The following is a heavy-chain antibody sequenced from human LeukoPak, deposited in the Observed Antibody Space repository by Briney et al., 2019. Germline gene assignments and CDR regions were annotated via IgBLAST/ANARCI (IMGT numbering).Heavy chain of an antibody. J-gene: IGHJ4*02. CDR3: ARDSMIVVALGVLDY. CDR2: ISHDGSNK. V-gene: IGHV3-30*01. CDR1: GFTFSSYA. D-gene: IGHD3-22*01. Sequence: PGRSLRLSCAASGFTFSSYAMHWVRQAPAKGLEWVTVISHDGSNKYYADSVKGRFTISRDNSKNTLYLQMNSLRAEDTAVYYCARDSMIVVALGVLDYWGQGTLVTVSS.